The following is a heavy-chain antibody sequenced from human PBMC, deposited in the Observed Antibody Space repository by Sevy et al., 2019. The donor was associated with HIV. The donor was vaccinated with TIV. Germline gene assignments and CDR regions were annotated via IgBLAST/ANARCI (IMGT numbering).Heavy chain of an antibody. Sequence: GGSLRLSCAASGFTFSSYAMHWVRQAPDKGLEWVAVISYDGSNKYYADSVKGRFTISRDNFKNTLYLQMNGLGAEDSAVYYCARDASLLWFGEFTYWGQGTLVTVSS. D-gene: IGHD3-10*01. CDR3: ARDASLLWFGEFTY. CDR1: GFTFSSYA. CDR2: ISYDGSNK. J-gene: IGHJ4*02. V-gene: IGHV3-30-3*01.